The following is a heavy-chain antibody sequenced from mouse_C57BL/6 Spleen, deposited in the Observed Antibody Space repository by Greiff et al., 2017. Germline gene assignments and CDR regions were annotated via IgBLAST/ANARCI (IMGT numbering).Heavy chain of an antibody. D-gene: IGHD1-1*01. J-gene: IGHJ4*01. CDR3: ARTTTVVYYYAMDY. V-gene: IGHV1-64*01. Sequence: VQLQQPGAELVKPGASVKLSCKASGYTFTSYWMHWVKQRPGQGLEWIGMIHPNSGSTNYNEKFKSKATLTVDKSSSTAYMQLSSLTSEDSAVYYCARTTTVVYYYAMDYWGQGTSVTVSS. CDR1: GYTFTSYW. CDR2: IHPNSGST.